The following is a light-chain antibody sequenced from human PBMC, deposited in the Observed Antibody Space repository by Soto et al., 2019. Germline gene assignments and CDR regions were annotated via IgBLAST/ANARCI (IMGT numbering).Light chain of an antibody. Sequence: QPVLTQPPSASGTPGQRVTISCSGSSSNIGSSSVNWYQQLPGTAPKLLIYIDNQRPSGVPGRFSGSKSGTSASLAISGLQSEDDADYFCAAWDDSLNGVVFGGGTKLTVL. CDR2: IDN. V-gene: IGLV1-44*01. J-gene: IGLJ2*01. CDR1: SSNIGSSS. CDR3: AAWDDSLNGVV.